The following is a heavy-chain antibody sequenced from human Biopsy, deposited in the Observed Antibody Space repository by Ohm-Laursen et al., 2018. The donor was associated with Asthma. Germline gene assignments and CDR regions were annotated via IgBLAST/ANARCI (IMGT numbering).Heavy chain of an antibody. D-gene: IGHD3-3*01. Sequence: SLRLSCTASGFTFSSYGMHWVRQAPGKGLEWVAVISYDGSNKYYADSVKGRFTISRDNSKNTLYLQVNSLRAEDTAVYYRAKDTEGRYDFWSGLSYNYYGMDVWGQGTTVTVSS. CDR1: GFTFSSYG. J-gene: IGHJ6*02. CDR3: AKDTEGRYDFWSGLSYNYYGMDV. CDR2: ISYDGSNK. V-gene: IGHV3-30*18.